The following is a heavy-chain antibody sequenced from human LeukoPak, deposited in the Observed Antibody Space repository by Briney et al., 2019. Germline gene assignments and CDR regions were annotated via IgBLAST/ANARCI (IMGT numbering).Heavy chain of an antibody. CDR1: GFTFNSYA. Sequence: GGSLRLSCAASGFTFNSYAMSWVRQAPGKGLEWVSTIGGSSGSTYYADSVKGRFTISRDNSKNTLYLQMDSLRAEDTAVYYCAKDGGSLWFGESLEDWGQGTLVTVSS. D-gene: IGHD3-10*01. CDR3: AKDGGSLWFGESLED. V-gene: IGHV3-23*01. CDR2: IGGSSGST. J-gene: IGHJ4*02.